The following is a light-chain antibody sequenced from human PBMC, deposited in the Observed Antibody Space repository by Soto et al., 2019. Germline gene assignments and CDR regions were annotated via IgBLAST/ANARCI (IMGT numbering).Light chain of an antibody. J-gene: IGKJ2*01. CDR2: TAY. CDR1: QAIRND. V-gene: IGKV1-17*01. Sequence: DLQMTQSPSSLSASVGDRVTITCRASQAIRNDLGWYQQKPGKAPKRLIYTAYKLHSGVPSRFSGSAFGTEFTLTISSLQPEDFATYYCLQHNGYPYTFGQGTKLEIK. CDR3: LQHNGYPYT.